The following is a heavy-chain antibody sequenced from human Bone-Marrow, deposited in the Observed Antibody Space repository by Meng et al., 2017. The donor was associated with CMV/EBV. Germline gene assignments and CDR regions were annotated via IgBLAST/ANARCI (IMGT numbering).Heavy chain of an antibody. J-gene: IGHJ4*02. CDR2: ISGYNGDT. D-gene: IGHD4-17*01. CDR3: ARDTPTVTTRGGPEY. CDR1: GYTFSSYG. V-gene: IGHV1-18*01. Sequence: ASVKVSCKASGYTFSSYGVTWMRQAPGQGLEWMGWISGYNGDTKSAQKVQDRVTMTTDTSTSTAYMELRSLNSDDTAVYYCARDTPTVTTRGGPEYWGQGTLVTV.